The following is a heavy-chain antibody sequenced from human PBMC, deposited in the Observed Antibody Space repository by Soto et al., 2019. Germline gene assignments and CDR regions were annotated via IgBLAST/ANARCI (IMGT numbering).Heavy chain of an antibody. Sequence: EVQLVESGGGLVQPGGSLRLSCAASGFTFSSYWMHWVRQAPGKGLVWVSRINSDGSSTSYADSVKGRFTISRDNAKNTLYLQMNILRAEDTAVYYCVITILVVAAATREDYWGQGTLVTVSS. V-gene: IGHV3-74*01. CDR1: GFTFSSYW. CDR3: VITILVVAAATREDY. J-gene: IGHJ4*02. CDR2: INSDGSST. D-gene: IGHD2-15*01.